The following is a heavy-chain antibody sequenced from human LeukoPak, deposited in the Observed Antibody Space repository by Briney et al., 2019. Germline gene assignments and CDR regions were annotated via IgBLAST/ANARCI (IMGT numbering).Heavy chain of an antibody. CDR2: ISGRGGST. J-gene: IGHJ4*02. D-gene: IGHD5-12*01. CDR1: GFTFTTYV. V-gene: IGHV3-23*01. Sequence: GGSLRLSCVGSGFTFTTYVMNWVRQAPGKGLEWVSGISGRGGSTYYADSVKGRFTISRDNSKNMLYLQMNSLRTDDTAVYYCAQGPTYGGYSDWGQGTLVTVSS. CDR3: AQGPTYGGYSD.